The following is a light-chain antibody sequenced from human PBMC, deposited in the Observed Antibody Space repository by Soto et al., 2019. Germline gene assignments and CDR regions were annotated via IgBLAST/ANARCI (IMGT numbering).Light chain of an antibody. V-gene: IGKV1-39*01. J-gene: IGKJ1*01. CDR2: GAS. Sequence: DIQMTQSPSSLSASVGDRVFITCRAGQSISYYLNWFQQKPGKAPNLLIYGASTLHIGVPSRFSGSGSGTNFTLTINSLQPEDFAAYYCQQSYTTPWTFGLGTKVDVK. CDR1: QSISYY. CDR3: QQSYTTPWT.